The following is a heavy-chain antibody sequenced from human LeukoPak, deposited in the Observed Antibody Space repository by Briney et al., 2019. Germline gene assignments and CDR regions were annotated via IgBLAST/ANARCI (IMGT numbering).Heavy chain of an antibody. V-gene: IGHV3-48*03. CDR2: ISSRGTTK. J-gene: IGHJ5*02. Sequence: GVSLRLSCAASGSNFDSFEMNWVAQAPGKEWVWVSYISSRGTTKYYAAYVEGRFINSRDNAKNSVFLQMNSLSVEDTAIYYCAGEGTGPTNHNWIDPWGQGTLVTVSS. D-gene: IGHD1-14*01. CDR1: GSNFDSFE. CDR3: AGEGTGPTNHNWIDP.